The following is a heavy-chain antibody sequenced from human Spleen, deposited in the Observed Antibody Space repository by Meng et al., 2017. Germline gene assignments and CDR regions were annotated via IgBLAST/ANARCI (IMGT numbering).Heavy chain of an antibody. CDR3: ARYLVGSFDY. Sequence: SETLSLTCTVSGGSISSYYWSWIRQPPGKGLEWIGYIYYSGSTYYNPSLKSRVTISVDTSKNQFSLKLSSVTAADTAVYYCARYLVGSFDYWGQGTLVTGAS. V-gene: IGHV4-59*08. CDR2: IYYSGST. CDR1: GGSISSYY. J-gene: IGHJ4*02. D-gene: IGHD1-26*01.